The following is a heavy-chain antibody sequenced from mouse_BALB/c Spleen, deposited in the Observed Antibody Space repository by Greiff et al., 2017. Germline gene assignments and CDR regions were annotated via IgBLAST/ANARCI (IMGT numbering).Heavy chain of an antibody. D-gene: IGHD1-1*01. V-gene: IGHV5-4*02. Sequence: EVQLVESGGGLVKPGGSLKLSCAASGFTFSDYYMYWVRQTPEKRLEWVATISDGGSYTYYPDSVKGRFTISRDNAKNNLYLQMSSLKSEDTAMYYCARGGYYGSTYFDYWGQGTTLTVSS. J-gene: IGHJ2*01. CDR1: GFTFSDYY. CDR2: ISDGGSYT. CDR3: ARGGYYGSTYFDY.